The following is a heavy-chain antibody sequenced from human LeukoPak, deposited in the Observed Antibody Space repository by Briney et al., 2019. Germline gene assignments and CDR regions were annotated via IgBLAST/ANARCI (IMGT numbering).Heavy chain of an antibody. CDR3: ATSSWYRLAY. D-gene: IGHD6-13*01. J-gene: IGHJ4*02. CDR1: GFTFSDSF. CDR2: SRNKADSYTA. V-gene: IGHV3-72*01. Sequence: GGSLRLPCAASGFTFSDSFMSWVRQAPGKGLEWVGRSRNKADSYTAEYAASVKGRFTISRDESKNSLYLQISSLETEGAAVYYCATSSWYRLAYWGQGSLVTVSS.